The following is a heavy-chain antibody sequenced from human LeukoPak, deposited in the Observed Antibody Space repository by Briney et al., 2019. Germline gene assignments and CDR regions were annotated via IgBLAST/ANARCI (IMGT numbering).Heavy chain of an antibody. CDR2: IIPIFGTA. J-gene: IGHJ6*03. Sequence: ASVKVSCKASGGTFSSYAISWMRQAPGQGLEWMGRIIPIFGTANYAQKFQGRVTITTDESTSTAYMELSSLRSDDTAVYYCATNRNCSGGSCYPYYYYYMDVWGKGTTVTVSS. CDR1: GGTFSSYA. CDR3: ATNRNCSGGSCYPYYYYYMDV. V-gene: IGHV1-69*05. D-gene: IGHD2-15*01.